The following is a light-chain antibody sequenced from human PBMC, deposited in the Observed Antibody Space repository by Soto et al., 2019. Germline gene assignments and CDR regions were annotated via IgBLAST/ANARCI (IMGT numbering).Light chain of an antibody. CDR2: DAS. CDR1: QSVSTY. V-gene: IGKV3-11*01. CDR3: QQRSNWPVT. J-gene: IGKJ1*01. Sequence: EIVLTQSPATLSLSPGERATLSCRASQSVSTYLAWYQQKPGQAPRLLIYDASSRATGIPARFSGGGSGTEFTLTISSLEPEDFAVYYCQQRSNWPVTFGQGTRVEIK.